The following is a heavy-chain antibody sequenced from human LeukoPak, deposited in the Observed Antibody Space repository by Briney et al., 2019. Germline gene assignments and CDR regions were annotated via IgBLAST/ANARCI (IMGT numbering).Heavy chain of an antibody. CDR3: AGEGLVVPAALPY. Sequence: GGSLRLSCAASGFTFSSYAMHWVRQAPGKGLEWVAVISYDGSNKYYADSVKGRFTISRDNSKNTLYLQMNSLRAEDTAVYYCAGEGLVVPAALPYWGQGTLVTVSS. CDR1: GFTFSSYA. D-gene: IGHD2-2*01. CDR2: ISYDGSNK. V-gene: IGHV3-30-3*01. J-gene: IGHJ4*02.